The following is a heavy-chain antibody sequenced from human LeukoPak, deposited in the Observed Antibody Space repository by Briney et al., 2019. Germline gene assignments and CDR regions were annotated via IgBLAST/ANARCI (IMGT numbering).Heavy chain of an antibody. D-gene: IGHD1-1*01. Sequence: GGSLRLSCSTFGLASGDYPITWLRQAPRKGLEWVGFIRSKAYGGTPDYAASIQGRFTISRDDSKNIAYLQMSSLKTEDTAIYYCTTYGTWIDYWGQGTLVTVSS. V-gene: IGHV3-49*03. J-gene: IGHJ4*02. CDR2: IRSKAYGGTP. CDR1: GLASGDYP. CDR3: TTYGTWIDY.